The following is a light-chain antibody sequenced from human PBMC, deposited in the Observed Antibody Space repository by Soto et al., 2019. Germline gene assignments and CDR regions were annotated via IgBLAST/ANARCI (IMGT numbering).Light chain of an antibody. CDR3: QQRSNWPRT. J-gene: IGKJ5*01. V-gene: IGKV3-11*01. CDR2: GAS. Sequence: EIVLTQSPGTLSLSPGERATLSCRASQSVSSNYFAWYQQRPGQAPRLLIYGASNRATGIPARFSGSGSGTDFTLTISSLEPEDFAVYYCQQRSNWPRTFGQGTRLEIK. CDR1: QSVSSNY.